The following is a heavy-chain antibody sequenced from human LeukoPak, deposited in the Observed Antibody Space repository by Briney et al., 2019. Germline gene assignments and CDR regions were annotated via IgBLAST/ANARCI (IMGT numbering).Heavy chain of an antibody. Sequence: GGSLRLSCAASGFTFSVAAMTWVRQAPGKGLEWVSLVGASGESTYYADSVKGRFTISRDNSKNTLSLQMNSLRVEDTAMYFCAKDIQLSTWGLGTMVTVSS. V-gene: IGHV3-23*01. J-gene: IGHJ3*01. CDR1: GFTFSVAA. CDR2: VGASGEST. CDR3: AKDIQLST. D-gene: IGHD5-24*01.